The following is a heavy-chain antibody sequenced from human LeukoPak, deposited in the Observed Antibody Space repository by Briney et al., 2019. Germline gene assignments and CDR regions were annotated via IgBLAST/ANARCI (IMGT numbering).Heavy chain of an antibody. CDR1: GGSFSGYY. CDR2: INHSGST. CDR3: ARRGGSGSYLRRNENWFDP. V-gene: IGHV4-34*01. J-gene: IGHJ5*02. Sequence: SETLSLTCAVYGGSFSGYYWSWIRQPPGKGLEWIGEINHSGSTNYNPSLKSRVTISVDTSKNQFFLKLSSVTAADTAVYYCARRGGSGSYLRRNENWFDPWGQGTLVTVSS. D-gene: IGHD3-10*01.